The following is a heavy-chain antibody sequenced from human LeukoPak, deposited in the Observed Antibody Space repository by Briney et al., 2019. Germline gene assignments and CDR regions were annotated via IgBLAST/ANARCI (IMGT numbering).Heavy chain of an antibody. V-gene: IGHV4-39*01. CDR3: ARHFDY. J-gene: IGHJ4*02. Sequence: SETLSLTCTVSGGSISSYYWSWIRQPPGKGLEWIGSVSYSGSTSYNPSLKSRVTISGDTSKSQFSLRLISVTAADTAVYYCARHFDYWGQGTLVTVSS. CDR2: VSYSGST. CDR1: GGSISSYY.